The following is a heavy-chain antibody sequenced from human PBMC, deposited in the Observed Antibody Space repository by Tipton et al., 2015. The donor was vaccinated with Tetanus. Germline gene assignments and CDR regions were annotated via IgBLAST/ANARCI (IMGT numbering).Heavy chain of an antibody. Sequence: SLRLSCAASGFTFDDYAMHWVRQAPGKGLEWVSGISWNGGNIGYADSVKGRFTISRDNAKNSLYLQMNSLRAEDTAVYYCARESRSRVVGQWGQGALVPVSS. CDR3: ARESRSRVVGQ. J-gene: IGHJ4*02. CDR2: ISWNGGNI. D-gene: IGHD2-21*01. V-gene: IGHV3-9*01. CDR1: GFTFDDYA.